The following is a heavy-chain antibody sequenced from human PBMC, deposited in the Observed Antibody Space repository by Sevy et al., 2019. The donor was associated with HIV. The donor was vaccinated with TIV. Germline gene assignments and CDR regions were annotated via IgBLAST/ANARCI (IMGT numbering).Heavy chain of an antibody. V-gene: IGHV4-39*01. Sequence: SETLSLTCSVSGGSITSKNYFWAWFRRSPGKGLEWIGSIYHSGGTYHSPSLQSRVGISVDTSRRHFSLKLSSVTATDTAVYYCARHSFKHGYRPHYFDYWSQGTLVTVSS. D-gene: IGHD5-18*01. J-gene: IGHJ4*02. CDR1: GGSITSKNYF. CDR2: IYHSGGT. CDR3: ARHSFKHGYRPHYFDY.